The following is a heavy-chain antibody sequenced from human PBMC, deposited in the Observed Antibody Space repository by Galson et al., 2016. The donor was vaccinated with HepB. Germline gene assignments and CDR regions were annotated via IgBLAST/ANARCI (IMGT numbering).Heavy chain of an antibody. Sequence: SLRLSCAASGFIFRNYAMSWVRQAPGRGLEWVSAIRGSGGSIYYADSVKGRFTISRDNSKNTLSLQMNSLRAEDTATYYCAKDPGYNWNYPMGWFDTWGQGVPVTVSS. CDR2: IRGSGGSI. CDR1: GFIFRNYA. CDR3: AKDPGYNWNYPMGWFDT. V-gene: IGHV3-23*01. D-gene: IGHD1-7*01. J-gene: IGHJ5*02.